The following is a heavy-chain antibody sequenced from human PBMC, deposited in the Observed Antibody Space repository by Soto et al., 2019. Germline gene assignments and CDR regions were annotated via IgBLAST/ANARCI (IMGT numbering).Heavy chain of an antibody. CDR1: GGSISHNY. D-gene: IGHD6-13*01. V-gene: IGHV4-59*01. J-gene: IGHJ5*02. Sequence: PSETLSLTCSVVGGSISHNYWSWIRQPPGKGLEWIGYIYYSGSTDYNPSLKSRVTISVDTSKNQFSLKLSSVTAADTVVYYCARGGTYSSSWLYSPWGQGTLVTVSS. CDR2: IYYSGST. CDR3: ARGGTYSSSWLYSP.